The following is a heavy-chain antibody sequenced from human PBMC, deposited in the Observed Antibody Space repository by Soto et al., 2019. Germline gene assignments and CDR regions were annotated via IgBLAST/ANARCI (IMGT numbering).Heavy chain of an antibody. CDR1: GFAFSSFA. CDR2: ISGSGEKT. V-gene: IGHV3-23*01. CDR3: AKDPSYYDFWSGPGGWFDP. D-gene: IGHD3-3*01. Sequence: GGSLRLSCAASGFAFSSFAMSWVRQAPGKGLEWVSSISGSGEKTYYADSVKGRFTISRDSSKNTLYLQLNSLRAEDTALYYCAKDPSYYDFWSGPGGWFDPWGQGTLVTVS. J-gene: IGHJ5*02.